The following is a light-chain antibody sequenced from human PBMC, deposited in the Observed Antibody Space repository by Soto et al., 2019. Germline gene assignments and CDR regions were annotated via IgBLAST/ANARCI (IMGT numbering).Light chain of an antibody. CDR1: QSVSSSY. CDR3: QQYGSSPRFT. J-gene: IGKJ3*01. CDR2: GAS. V-gene: IGKV3-20*01. Sequence: EIVLTQSPGTLSLSPGERATLSCRASQSVSSSYLAWYQQKPGQAPRLLIYGASSRATGIPDRFSGSGYGTDFTLTISRLAPEDFAVYYCQQYGSSPRFTFGPGTKVDIK.